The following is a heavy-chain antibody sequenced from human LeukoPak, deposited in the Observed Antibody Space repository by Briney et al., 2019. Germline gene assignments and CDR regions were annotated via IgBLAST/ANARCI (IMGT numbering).Heavy chain of an antibody. V-gene: IGHV1-69*13. CDR2: IIPIFGTA. D-gene: IGHD2-2*01. CDR1: GGTFSSYA. Sequence: ASVKVSCKASGGTFSSYAISWVRQAPGQGLEWMGGIIPIFGTANYAQKFQGRVTITAGESTSTAYMELSSLRSEDTAVYYCARDLGYCSSTSCYSDWGQGTLVTVSS. J-gene: IGHJ4*02. CDR3: ARDLGYCSSTSCYSD.